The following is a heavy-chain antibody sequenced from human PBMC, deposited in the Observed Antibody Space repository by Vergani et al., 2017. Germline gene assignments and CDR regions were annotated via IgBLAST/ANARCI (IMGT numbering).Heavy chain of an antibody. J-gene: IGHJ4*02. V-gene: IGHV4-28*07. CDR3: ARMGGYDEGDAFRIGYFDS. CDR1: GDSISSGNN. CDR2: IYSTGST. Sequence: QVNLQESGPGLVKPSETLSLTCAVSGDSISSGNNWGWIRQPPGKGLEWIGYIYSTGSTHHNPSLRRRINMSVDTSKNQFSLKLNSVTAEDTAMYYCARMGGYDEGDAFRIGYFDSWGPGILVTVSS. D-gene: IGHD3-22*01.